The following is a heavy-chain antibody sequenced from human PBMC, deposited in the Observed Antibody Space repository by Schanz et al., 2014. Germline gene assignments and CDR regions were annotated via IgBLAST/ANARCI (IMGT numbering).Heavy chain of an antibody. CDR3: ARNYGGHSEESDRYGMDV. CDR2: INPSGGST. D-gene: IGHD4-17*01. V-gene: IGHV1-46*01. CDR1: GYTFTGYY. J-gene: IGHJ6*02. Sequence: QVQLVQSGAEVKKPGASVKVSCQASGYTFTGYYMHWVRQAPGQGLEWMGIINPSGGSTTYAQKYQGRVTMTSDTSTSTVYMELSSLRSEDTAVYYCARNYGGHSEESDRYGMDVWGQGTTVTVSS.